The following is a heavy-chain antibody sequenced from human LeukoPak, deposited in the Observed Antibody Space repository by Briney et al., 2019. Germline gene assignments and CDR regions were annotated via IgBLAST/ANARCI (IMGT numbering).Heavy chain of an antibody. V-gene: IGHV3-23*01. CDR2: ISGNGADT. Sequence: GGSLRLSCATSGFTFSRYGMSWVRQAPGKGLEWVSAISGNGADTYYADAVKGRFTISRDNLENMVYLQMNSLRAEDTAVYYCAKDSGSIVGATIPRYYFDYWGQGTLVTVSS. CDR3: AKDSGSIVGATIPRYYFDY. CDR1: GFTFSRYG. J-gene: IGHJ4*02. D-gene: IGHD1-26*01.